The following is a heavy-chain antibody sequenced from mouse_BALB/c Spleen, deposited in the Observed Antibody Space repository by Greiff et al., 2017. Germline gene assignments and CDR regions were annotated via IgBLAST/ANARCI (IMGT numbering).Heavy chain of an antibody. D-gene: IGHD1-1*01. J-gene: IGHJ3*01. Sequence: DVQLQESGPGLVKPSQSLSLTCTVTGYSITSDYAWNWIRQFPGNKLEWMGYISYSGSTSYNPSLKSRISITRDTSKNQFFLQLNSVTTEDTATYYCARGDYYGWFAYWGQGTLVTVSA. V-gene: IGHV3-2*02. CDR2: ISYSGST. CDR3: ARGDYYGWFAY. CDR1: GYSITSDYA.